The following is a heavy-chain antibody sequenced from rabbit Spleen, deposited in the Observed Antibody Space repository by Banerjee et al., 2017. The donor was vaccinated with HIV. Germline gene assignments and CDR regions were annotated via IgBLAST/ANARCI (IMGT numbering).Heavy chain of an antibody. D-gene: IGHD8-1*01. V-gene: IGHV1S45*01. CDR1: GFTLSSYYM. J-gene: IGHJ6*01. CDR3: ARDTGSSFSSYGMDL. CDR2: IAGSSSGFT. Sequence: QEQLKESGGGLVQPGGSLKLSCTASGFTLSSYYMNWVRQAPGKGLEWISCIAGSSSGFTYSATWAKGRFTISKTSSTTVTLQMTSLTAADTATYFCARDTGSSFSSYGMDLWGQGTLVTVS.